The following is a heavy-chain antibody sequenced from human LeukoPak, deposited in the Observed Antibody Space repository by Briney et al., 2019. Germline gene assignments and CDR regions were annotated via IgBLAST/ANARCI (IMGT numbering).Heavy chain of an antibody. CDR3: ARGGESSGWSFDY. CDR2: INHSGST. V-gene: IGHV4-34*01. J-gene: IGHJ4*02. D-gene: IGHD6-19*01. Sequence: SETLSLTCAVYGGSFTGYHWSWIRQPPGKGLEWIGEINHSGSTNYNPSLKSRVTISVDTSKNQFSLKLSSVTAADTAVYYCARGGESSGWSFDYWGQGTLVTVSS. CDR1: GGSFTGYH.